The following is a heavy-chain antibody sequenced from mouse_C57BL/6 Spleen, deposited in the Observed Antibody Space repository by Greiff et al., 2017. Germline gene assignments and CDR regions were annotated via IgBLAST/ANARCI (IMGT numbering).Heavy chain of an antibody. V-gene: IGHV1-54*01. Sequence: VQLQESGAELVRPGTSVKVSCKASGYAFTNYLIEWVKQRPGQGLEWIGVINPGSGGTTYNEKFKGKATLTADKASSTAYMQLSSLTSEDSAVYFCARSRDGYFDYWGQGTTLTVSS. J-gene: IGHJ2*01. D-gene: IGHD1-1*01. CDR1: GYAFTNYL. CDR2: INPGSGGT. CDR3: ARSRDGYFDY.